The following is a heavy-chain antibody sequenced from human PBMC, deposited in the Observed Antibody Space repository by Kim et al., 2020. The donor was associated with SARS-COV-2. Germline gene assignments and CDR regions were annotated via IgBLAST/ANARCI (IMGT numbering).Heavy chain of an antibody. CDR3: ARGQTYYYGSGSLYSNWFDP. J-gene: IGHJ5*02. CDR1: GFTFSSYD. Sequence: GGSLRLSCAASGFTFSSYDMHWVRQAPGKGLEWVSAIGTAGDTYYPGSVKGRFTISRENAKNSLYLQMNSLRAGDTAVYYCARGQTYYYGSGSLYSNWFDPWGQGTLVTVSS. D-gene: IGHD3-10*01. V-gene: IGHV3-13*04. CDR2: IGTAGDT.